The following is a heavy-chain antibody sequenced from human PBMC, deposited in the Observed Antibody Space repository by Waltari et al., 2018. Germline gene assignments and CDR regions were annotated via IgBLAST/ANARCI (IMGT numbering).Heavy chain of an antibody. CDR1: GFTFRMYA. D-gene: IGHD3-22*01. CDR2: ISFDGSIE. J-gene: IGHJ4*02. V-gene: IGHV3-30-3*01. CDR3: ARGYYDSNGYPLAY. Sequence: QVQLVESGGGVVQPERSLRLSCEASGFTFRMYAMPWVRQAPGKGLEWVAVISFDGSIEYYADSVKGRFTISRETTKNTLYLQMNSLRADDTAVYYCARGYYDSNGYPLAYWGQGTLVTVSS.